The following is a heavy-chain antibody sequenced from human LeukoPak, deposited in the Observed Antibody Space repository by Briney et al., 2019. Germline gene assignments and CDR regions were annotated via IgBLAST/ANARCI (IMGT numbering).Heavy chain of an antibody. D-gene: IGHD3-3*01. CDR1: GYTFTDYH. CDR2: INLYSGGT. J-gene: IGHJ3*01. CDR3: ARNTIIGVGGGYGAFDF. Sequence: ASVKVSCKASGYTFTDYHMHWVRQAPGQGLEWMGWINLYSGGTNYAHRFQGRVTMTRDTSIATAYMELSRLTSDDTAVYFCARNTIIGVGGGYGAFDFWGQGTMVTVSP. V-gene: IGHV1-2*02.